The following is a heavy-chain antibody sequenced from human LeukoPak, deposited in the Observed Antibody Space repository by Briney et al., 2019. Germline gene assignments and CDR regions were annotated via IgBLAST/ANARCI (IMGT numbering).Heavy chain of an antibody. V-gene: IGHV1-8*03. D-gene: IGHD3-3*01. J-gene: IGHJ3*02. Sequence: ASVKVSCKASGYTFTGYYMHWVRQAPGQGLEWMGWMNPNSGNTGYAQKFQGRVTITRNTSISTAYMELSSLRSEDTAVYYCARARYNFWGDDDAFDIWGQGTMVTVSS. CDR1: GYTFTGYY. CDR3: ARARYNFWGDDDAFDI. CDR2: MNPNSGNT.